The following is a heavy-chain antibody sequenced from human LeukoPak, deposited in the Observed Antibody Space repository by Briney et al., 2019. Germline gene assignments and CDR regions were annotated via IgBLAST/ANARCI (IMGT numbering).Heavy chain of an antibody. D-gene: IGHD5-18*01. Sequence: SSETLSLTCTVSGGSISSYYWSWIRQPPGKGLGWIGYIYYSGSTNYNPSLKSRVTISVDTSKNQFSLKLSSVTAADTAVYYCARLEYSYGFIDYWGQGTLVTVSS. CDR2: IYYSGST. J-gene: IGHJ4*02. CDR1: GGSISSYY. V-gene: IGHV4-59*08. CDR3: ARLEYSYGFIDY.